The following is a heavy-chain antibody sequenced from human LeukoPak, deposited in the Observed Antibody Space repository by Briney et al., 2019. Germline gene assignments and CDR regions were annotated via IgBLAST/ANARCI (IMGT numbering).Heavy chain of an antibody. J-gene: IGHJ5*02. CDR2: ISAYNGNT. V-gene: IGHV1-18*01. CDR1: SYTFTNYA. CDR3: ARRIGGWLLLPRWFDP. D-gene: IGHD3-22*01. Sequence: ASVKVSCKASSYTFTNYAFTWVRQAPGQGLEWMGWISAYNGNTNYAQKLQGRVTMTTDTSTSTAYMELRSLRSDDTAVYYCARRIGGWLLLPRWFDPWGQGTLVTVSS.